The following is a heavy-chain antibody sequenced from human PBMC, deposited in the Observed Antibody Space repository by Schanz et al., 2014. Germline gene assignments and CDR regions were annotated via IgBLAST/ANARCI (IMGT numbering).Heavy chain of an antibody. V-gene: IGHV3-23*01. CDR1: GFTFSSYA. J-gene: IGHJ4*02. CDR3: IRGDIMVVPVAHF. CDR2: ISGGGGGYR. Sequence: EVQLLESGGGLVQPGGSLRLSCAVSGFTFSSYAMSWVRQAPGKGLEWVSTISGGGGGYRPYADSVKGRFTISRDNSKNTLYLQMNSLRAEDTAVYYCIRGDIMVVPVAHFWGQGILVTVSS. D-gene: IGHD2-2*01.